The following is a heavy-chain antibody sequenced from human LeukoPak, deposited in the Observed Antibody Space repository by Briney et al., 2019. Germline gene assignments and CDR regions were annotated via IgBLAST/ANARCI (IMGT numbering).Heavy chain of an antibody. Sequence: PSETLSLTCTVSGGAISSYYWSWIRQPPGKGPEWIGYIYYSGSTNYNPSLKSRVTISVDTSKNQFSLKLSSVTAADTAVYYCATSGSLQLILGHDYWGQGILVTVSS. CDR3: ATSGSLQLILGHDY. V-gene: IGHV4-59*01. CDR2: IYYSGST. CDR1: GGAISSYY. J-gene: IGHJ4*02. D-gene: IGHD2-15*01.